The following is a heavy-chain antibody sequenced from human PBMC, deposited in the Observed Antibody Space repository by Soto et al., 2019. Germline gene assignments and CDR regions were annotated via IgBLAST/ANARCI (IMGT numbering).Heavy chain of an antibody. V-gene: IGHV3-21*01. D-gene: IGHD5-12*01. CDR3: ARALTIVATIAGDWFAP. J-gene: IGHJ5*02. Sequence: PGGSLRLSCAASGFTFSSYSMNWVRQAPGKGLEWVSSISSSSSYIYYADSVKGRFTISRDNAKNSLYLQMNSLRAEDTAVYYCARALTIVATIAGDWFAPWGQGTLVTVSS. CDR2: ISSSSSYI. CDR1: GFTFSSYS.